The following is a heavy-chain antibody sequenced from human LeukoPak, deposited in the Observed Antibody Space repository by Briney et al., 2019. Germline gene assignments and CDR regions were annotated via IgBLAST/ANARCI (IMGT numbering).Heavy chain of an antibody. CDR3: TSRQDANYYYYYMDV. CDR1: GFTFSGSA. CDR2: IRSKANSYAT. V-gene: IGHV3-73*01. D-gene: IGHD2-15*01. J-gene: IGHJ6*03. Sequence: GGSLRLSCAASGFTFSGSAMHWVRQASGKGLEWVGRIRSKANSYATAYAASVKGRFTISRDDSKNTAYLQMNGLKTEDTAVYYCTSRQDANYYYYYMDVWGKGTTVTVSS.